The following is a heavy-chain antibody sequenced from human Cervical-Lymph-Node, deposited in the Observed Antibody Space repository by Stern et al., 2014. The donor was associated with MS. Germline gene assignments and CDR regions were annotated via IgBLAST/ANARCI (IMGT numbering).Heavy chain of an antibody. D-gene: IGHD3-22*01. V-gene: IGHV4-61*02. Sequence: QLQESGPGRVKPSQPLSLTCTVSGGSIARSSYYWSWIRQPAGKGLEWIGRIFPSGSTNYNPSLQSRVTLSIDTSKNQFSLRLSSVTAADTAVYYCAREDYDGTGHPYYYGLDVWGQGTTVTVSS. J-gene: IGHJ6*02. CDR1: GGSIARSSYY. CDR2: IFPSGST. CDR3: AREDYDGTGHPYYYGLDV.